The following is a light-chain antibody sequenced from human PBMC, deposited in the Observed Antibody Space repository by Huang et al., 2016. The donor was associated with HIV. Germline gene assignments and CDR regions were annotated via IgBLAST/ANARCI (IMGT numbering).Light chain of an antibody. V-gene: IGKV3-15*01. CDR3: QQYNIWPPLT. CDR1: QSVGTN. CDR2: GAS. J-gene: IGKJ4*01. Sequence: EIVMTQSPATLSVAPGERATLSCRASQSVGTNLAWYQQKVGQAPRLLIYGASTRATGCPDGFSGSGSGTEFTLTISSLQSEDFAVYYCQQYNIWPPLTFGGGTKVEIK.